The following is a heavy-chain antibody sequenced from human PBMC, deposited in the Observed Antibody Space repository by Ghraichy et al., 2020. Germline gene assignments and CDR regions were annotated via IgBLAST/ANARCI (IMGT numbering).Heavy chain of an antibody. CDR2: FDREDGKR. CDR3: ATGLTIVGVVTPLDY. J-gene: IGHJ4*02. CDR1: GYTLTELS. D-gene: IGHD3-3*01. Sequence: ASVKVSCKVSGYTLTELSMQWVRQSPGKGLEWMGGFDREDGKRIYAQKFQGRVTMTEDTSTDTAYMELSSLRSEDTAVYYCATGLTIVGVVTPLDYWGQGTPVTVSS. V-gene: IGHV1-24*01.